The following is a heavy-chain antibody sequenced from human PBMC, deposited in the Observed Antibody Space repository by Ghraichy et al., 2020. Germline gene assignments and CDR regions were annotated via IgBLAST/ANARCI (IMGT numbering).Heavy chain of an antibody. CDR3: TTDENFYDSSGFYYRSDY. V-gene: IGHV3-15*01. D-gene: IGHD3-22*01. J-gene: IGHJ4*02. Sequence: SCAASGFTVSNAWMTWVRQAPGKGLEWVGHIKSKTDGGTTDYAAPVKGRFTISRDDSKNTLYLQMNSLKTEDTALYYCTTDENFYDSSGFYYRSDYWGQGTLVTVSS. CDR2: IKSKTDGGTT. CDR1: GFTVSNAW.